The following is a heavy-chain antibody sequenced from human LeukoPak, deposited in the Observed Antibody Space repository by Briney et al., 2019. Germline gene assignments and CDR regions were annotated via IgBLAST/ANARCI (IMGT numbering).Heavy chain of an antibody. D-gene: IGHD3-10*01. J-gene: IGHJ3*02. V-gene: IGHV4-59*08. CDR1: GGSISSYY. Sequence: SETLSLTCTVSGGSISSYYWSWIRQPPGKGLEWIGYIYYSGSTNYNPSLKSRVTISVDTSKNQFSLKLSSVTAADTAVYYCARHASNYYGSGSYNLRDAFDIWGQGTMVTVSS. CDR2: IYYSGST. CDR3: ARHASNYYGSGSYNLRDAFDI.